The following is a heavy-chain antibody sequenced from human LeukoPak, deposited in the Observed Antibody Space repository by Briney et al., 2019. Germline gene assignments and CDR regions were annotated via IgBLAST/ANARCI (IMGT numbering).Heavy chain of an antibody. V-gene: IGHV1-46*01. CDR2: INPSGGST. J-gene: IGHJ6*02. D-gene: IGHD6-25*01. CDR3: ARSGRRQYGMDV. Sequence: GASVKVSCKASGYTFTSYYMHWVRQAPGQGLEWMGIINPSGGSTSCAQKFQGRVTMTRDTSTSTVYMELSSLRSEDTAVYYCARSGRRQYGMDVWGQGTTVTVSS. CDR1: GYTFTSYY.